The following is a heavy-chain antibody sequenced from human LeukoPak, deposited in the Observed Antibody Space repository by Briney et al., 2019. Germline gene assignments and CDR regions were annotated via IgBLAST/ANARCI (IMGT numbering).Heavy chain of an antibody. V-gene: IGHV1-2*02. D-gene: IGHD6-13*01. J-gene: IGHJ4*02. Sequence: GAPVKVSCKASGYTFTSYYMHWVRQAPGQGLEWMGIINPSGGGTNYAQKFQGRVTMTRDTSISTAYMELSRLRSDDTAVYYCARVAAAAPHYFDYWGQGTLVTVSS. CDR3: ARVAAAAPHYFDY. CDR1: GYTFTSYY. CDR2: INPSGGGT.